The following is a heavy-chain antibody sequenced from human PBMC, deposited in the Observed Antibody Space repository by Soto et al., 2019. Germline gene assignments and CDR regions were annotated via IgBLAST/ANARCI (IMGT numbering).Heavy chain of an antibody. CDR2: IDSYGSST. D-gene: IGHD2-2*01. V-gene: IGHV3-74*01. Sequence: EVQLVESGGGLVQPGGSLRLACAASGFTFSRHWMHWVRQAPGKGLVWVSRIDSYGSSTHYADSVKGRFTISRDNAKNTLYLQMNSLRAEDTAVYYCASPVVPAAMGGPDFYGIDVW. CDR1: GFTFSRHW. CDR3: ASPVVPAAMGGPDFYGIDV. J-gene: IGHJ6*01.